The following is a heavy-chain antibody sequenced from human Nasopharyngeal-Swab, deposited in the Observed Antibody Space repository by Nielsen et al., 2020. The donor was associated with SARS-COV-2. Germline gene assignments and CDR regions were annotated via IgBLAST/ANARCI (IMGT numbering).Heavy chain of an antibody. CDR2: IYYSGST. D-gene: IGHD3-3*01. V-gene: IGHV4-59*01. CDR3: ARANTLRITIFRVVSYFDY. Sequence: WIRQPPGKGLEWIGYIYYSGSTKYNPSLKSRVTISVDTSKNQFSLKLSSVTAADTAVYYCARANTLRITIFRVVSYFDYWGQGTLVTVSS. J-gene: IGHJ4*02.